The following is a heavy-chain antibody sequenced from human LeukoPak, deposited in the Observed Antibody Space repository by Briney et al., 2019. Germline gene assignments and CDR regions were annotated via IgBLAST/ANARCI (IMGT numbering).Heavy chain of an antibody. CDR2: IDSDGSTT. Sequence: GGSLRLSCAASGFTFSSYWMHWVRQAPGKGLVWVSRIDSDGSTTSYADSVKGRFAISRDNAKNTLYLQMNSLRAEDTAVYYCARDEQHLVPFDCWGQGTLVTVSS. CDR3: ARDEQHLVPFDC. V-gene: IGHV3-74*01. D-gene: IGHD6-13*01. J-gene: IGHJ4*02. CDR1: GFTFSSYW.